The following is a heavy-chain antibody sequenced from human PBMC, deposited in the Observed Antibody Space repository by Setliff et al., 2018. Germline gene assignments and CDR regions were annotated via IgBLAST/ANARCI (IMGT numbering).Heavy chain of an antibody. CDR2: ISVYNGKT. CDR1: GYTFTSYG. D-gene: IGHD3-10*01. Sequence: ASVKVSCKASGYTFTSYGFSWVRQAPGQGLEWMGWISVYNGKTKYAQKFQGRVTMTTDTSTRTAYMEVTSLRSDDTAVYYCARGGTMVRGVIIPYYYGMDVWGQGTTVTVSS. CDR3: ARGGTMVRGVIIPYYYGMDV. J-gene: IGHJ6*02. V-gene: IGHV1-18*01.